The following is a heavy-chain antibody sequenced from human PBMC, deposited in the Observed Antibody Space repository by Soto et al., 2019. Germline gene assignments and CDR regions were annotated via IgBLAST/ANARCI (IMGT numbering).Heavy chain of an antibody. V-gene: IGHV1-18*01. CDR1: GYTFTSYG. Sequence: QVQLVQSGAEVKKPGASVKVSCKASGYTFTSYGITWARQAPGQGLEWMGWISAYNGNTNYAQKLQGRVTMTTYTGATAAYIGLKSLRSDDTAIYCCATTDGRPQYCDYWGQGTLVTVSS. D-gene: IGHD1-26*01. CDR3: ATTDGRPQYCDY. J-gene: IGHJ4*02. CDR2: ISAYNGNT.